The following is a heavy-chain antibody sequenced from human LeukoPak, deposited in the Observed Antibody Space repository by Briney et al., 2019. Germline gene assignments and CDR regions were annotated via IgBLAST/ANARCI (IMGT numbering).Heavy chain of an antibody. CDR3: AKKQAAGPFDY. CDR1: GFTFSSYA. Sequence: QTGGSLRLSCAASGFTFSSYAMSWVRQAPGKGLDWVSSITGTSTKTHYADSVKGRFTISRDNSKNTLYLQMNSLRAEDTAVYYCAKKQAAGPFDYWGQGTLVTVSS. J-gene: IGHJ4*02. CDR2: ITGTSTKT. D-gene: IGHD6-13*01. V-gene: IGHV3-23*01.